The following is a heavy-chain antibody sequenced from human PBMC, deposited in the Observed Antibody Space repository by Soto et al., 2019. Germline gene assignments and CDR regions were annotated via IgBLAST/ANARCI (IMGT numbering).Heavy chain of an antibody. V-gene: IGHV3-30*18. CDR2: ISYDGSNK. J-gene: IGHJ4*02. Sequence: QVQLVESGGGVVQPGRSLRLSCAASGFTFSSYGMHWVRQAPGKGLEWVAVISYDGSNKYYADSVKGRFTISRDNSKNTLYLQMNSLRAEDTAVYYCAKETSGGSHYWGQGTLVTVSS. CDR1: GFTFSSYG. CDR3: AKETSGGSHY. D-gene: IGHD2-15*01.